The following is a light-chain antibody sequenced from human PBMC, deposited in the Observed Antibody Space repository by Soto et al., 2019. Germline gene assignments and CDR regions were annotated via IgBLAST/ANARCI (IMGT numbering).Light chain of an antibody. V-gene: IGLV4-60*02. CDR1: SGHRSYI. Sequence: QSALTQSSSASASLGSSVKLTCSLSSGHRSYIIAWHQQQPGKAPRYLMKLEGSGSYSKGSGVPDRFSGSSSGADRYLTISNLQFEDEADYYCETWDTDTHRVFGGGTKVTVL. CDR3: ETWDTDTHRV. CDR2: LEGSGSY. J-gene: IGLJ2*01.